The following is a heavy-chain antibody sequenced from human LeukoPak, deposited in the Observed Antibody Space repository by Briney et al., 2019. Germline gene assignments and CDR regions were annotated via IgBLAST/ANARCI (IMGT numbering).Heavy chain of an antibody. D-gene: IGHD6-19*01. Sequence: GGSLRLSCAASEFTFNNYWMHWVRQAPGKGLVWVSRINPDGSGTSYVDSVKGRFTVSRDNAKNTVYLEMKALRTEDTGVYYCAREGSDSSGWPVDYWGQGTLVTVSS. CDR3: AREGSDSSGWPVDY. CDR2: INPDGSGT. J-gene: IGHJ4*02. CDR1: EFTFNNYW. V-gene: IGHV3-74*03.